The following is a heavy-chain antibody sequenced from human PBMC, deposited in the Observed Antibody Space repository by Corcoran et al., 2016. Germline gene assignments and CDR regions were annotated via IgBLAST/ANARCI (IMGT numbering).Heavy chain of an antibody. J-gene: IGHJ6*02. CDR3: ARMVLRVSHYYYYGMDV. CDR2: INHSGST. V-gene: IGHV4-34*01. Sequence: QVQLQQWGAGLLKPSETLSLTCAVYGGSFSGYYWSWIRQPPGKGLEWIGEINHSGSTNYNPSLKSRVTISVDTSKNQFSLKLSSVTAADTAVYYCARMVLRVSHYYYYGMDVWGQGTTVTVSS. D-gene: IGHD5-12*01. CDR1: GGSFSGYY.